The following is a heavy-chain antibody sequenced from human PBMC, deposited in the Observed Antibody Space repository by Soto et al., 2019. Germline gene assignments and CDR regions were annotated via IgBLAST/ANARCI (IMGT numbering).Heavy chain of an antibody. CDR1: GFTFATYG. CDR2: ISTYDGDT. J-gene: IGHJ4*02. CDR3: ARGHANSNTGYDYLDY. V-gene: IGHV1-18*01. Sequence: QVQLVQSGAEVKKPGASVKVSCKASGFTFATYGFTWVRQAPGQGPEWMGWISTYDGDTRYAQKLQGRVTMTTDTSTTTAYMELRSLRSDDTAVYYCARGHANSNTGYDYLDYWGQGTLVTVSS. D-gene: IGHD5-12*01.